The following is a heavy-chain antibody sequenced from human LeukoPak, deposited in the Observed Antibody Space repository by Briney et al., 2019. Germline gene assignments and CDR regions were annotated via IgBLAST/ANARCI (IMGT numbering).Heavy chain of an antibody. D-gene: IGHD3-3*01. V-gene: IGHV3-48*03. CDR3: ARTVGFLEWLFDY. CDR1: GFTFSSYE. J-gene: IGHJ4*02. Sequence: GGSLRLSCAASGFTFSSYEMNWVRQAPGKGLEWVPYISSSGSTIYYADSVKGRFTISRDNAKNSLYLQMNSLRAEDTAVYYCARTVGFLEWLFDYWGQGTLVTVSS. CDR2: ISSSGSTI.